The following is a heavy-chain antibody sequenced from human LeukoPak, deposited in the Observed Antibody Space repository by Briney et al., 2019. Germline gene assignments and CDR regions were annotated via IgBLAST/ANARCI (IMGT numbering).Heavy chain of an antibody. CDR1: GGSISSYY. V-gene: IGHV4-59*13. CDR3: ARGPLDYDSSGYYYRRTWFAP. CDR2: IYYSGST. D-gene: IGHD3-22*01. J-gene: IGHJ5*02. Sequence: PSETLSLTCTVSGGSISSYYWSWSRHPPGKGLEWVGYIYYSGSTNYYSSLKIRVTISVPTPKNQSSPKPSSMTAADTAEYYCARGPLDYDSSGYYYRRTWFAPWGQGTLVTVPS.